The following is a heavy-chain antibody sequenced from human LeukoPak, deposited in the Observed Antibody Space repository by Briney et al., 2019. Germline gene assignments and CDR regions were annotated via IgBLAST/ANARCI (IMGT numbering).Heavy chain of an antibody. CDR3: ARHGLAVTGTLGGLDY. V-gene: IGHV5-51*01. CDR2: IYPGDSDT. CDR1: RYSFTRYW. Sequence: GESLKISCQGSRYSFTRYWIAWVRQMPGKGLEWMGIIYPGDSDTRYSPSFQGQVTLAVDRSISTAYLQWTSLRASDTAMYYCARHGLAVTGTLGGLDYWGQGTLVTVSS. J-gene: IGHJ4*02. D-gene: IGHD6-19*01.